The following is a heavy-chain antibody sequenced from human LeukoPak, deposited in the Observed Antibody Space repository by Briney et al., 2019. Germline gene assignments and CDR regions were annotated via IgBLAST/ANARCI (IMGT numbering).Heavy chain of an antibody. CDR3: AKRGGYGVLWYFDY. CDR2: INTNTGNS. J-gene: IGHJ4*02. D-gene: IGHD4-17*01. CDR1: GYTFTSYA. Sequence: GASVKVSCKASGYTFTSYAMNWVRQAPGQGLEGMGWINTNTGNSMYAQGFTGRFVFSLDTSVSTAYLQISSLKAEDTAMYYCAKRGGYGVLWYFDYWGQGTLVTVSS. V-gene: IGHV7-4-1*02.